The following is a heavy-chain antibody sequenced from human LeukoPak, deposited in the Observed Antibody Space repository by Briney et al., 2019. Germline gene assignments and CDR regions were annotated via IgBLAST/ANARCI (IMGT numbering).Heavy chain of an antibody. CDR1: GGSFSGHY. J-gene: IGHJ5*02. CDR3: ARGATSTNWFDP. Sequence: PSETLSLTCAVYGGSFSGHYWSWIRQPPGKGLEWIGEINHSGSTNYNPSLKSRVIISVDTSKNQFSLKLNSMTAADTAVYYCARGATSTNWFDPWGQGALVTVSS. CDR2: INHSGST. V-gene: IGHV4-34*01.